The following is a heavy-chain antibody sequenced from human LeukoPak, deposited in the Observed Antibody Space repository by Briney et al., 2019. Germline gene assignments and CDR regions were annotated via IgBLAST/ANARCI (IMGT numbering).Heavy chain of an antibody. CDR3: ARDHDPLSGWYKGYYYGMDV. J-gene: IGHJ6*02. V-gene: IGHV1-2*04. CDR2: INPNSGGT. Sequence: ASVKVSCKASGYTFTGYYMHWVRQAPGQGLEWMGWINPNSGGTNYAQKFQGWVTMTRDTSISTAHMELSRLRSDDTAVYYCARDHDPLSGWYKGYYYGMDVWGQGTTVTVSS. D-gene: IGHD6-19*01. CDR1: GYTFTGYY.